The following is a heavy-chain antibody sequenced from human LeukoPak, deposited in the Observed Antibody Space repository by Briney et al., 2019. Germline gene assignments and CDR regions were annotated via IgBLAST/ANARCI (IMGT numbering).Heavy chain of an antibody. Sequence: PSETLSLTCAVYGGSFSGYYWSWIRQPPGKGLEWIGEINHSGSTNYNPSLKSRVTISVDTSKNQFSLKLSSVTAADTAVYYCASKYSSSRNYYYYYYMDVWGKGTTVTVSS. V-gene: IGHV4-34*01. CDR1: GGSFSGYY. J-gene: IGHJ6*03. CDR3: ASKYSSSRNYYYYYYMDV. CDR2: INHSGST. D-gene: IGHD6-6*01.